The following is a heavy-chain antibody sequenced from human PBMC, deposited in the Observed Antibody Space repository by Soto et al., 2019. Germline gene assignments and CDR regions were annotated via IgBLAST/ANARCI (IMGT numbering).Heavy chain of an antibody. J-gene: IGHJ4*02. V-gene: IGHV3-30-3*01. CDR3: ARGGGQWLVLDY. D-gene: IGHD6-19*01. CDR1: GFTFSSYA. CDR2: ISYDGSNK. Sequence: QVQLVESGGGVVQPGRSLRLSCAASGFTFSSYAMHWVRQAPGKGLEWVAVISYDGSNKYYADSVKGRFTISRDNSKNTLYLQMNSLRAEDTTVYYCARGGGQWLVLDYWGQGTLVTVSS.